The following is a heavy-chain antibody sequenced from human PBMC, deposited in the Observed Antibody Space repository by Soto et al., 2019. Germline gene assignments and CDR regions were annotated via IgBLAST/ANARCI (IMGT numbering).Heavy chain of an antibody. Sequence: GGSLRLSCAASGFTFSSYSMNWVRQAPGKGLEWVSSISSSSSYIYYADSVKGRFTISRDNAENSLYLQMNSLRAEDTAVYYCARAMADSYDSSGPNRLPPFDASAILDQGTMVTVS. V-gene: IGHV3-21*01. CDR1: GFTFSSYS. CDR2: ISSSSSYI. D-gene: IGHD3-22*01. CDR3: ARAMADSYDSSGPNRLPPFDASAI. J-gene: IGHJ3*02.